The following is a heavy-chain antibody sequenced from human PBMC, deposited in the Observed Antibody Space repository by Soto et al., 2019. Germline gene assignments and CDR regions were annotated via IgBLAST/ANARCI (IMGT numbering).Heavy chain of an antibody. CDR1: VGSFSGYY. J-gene: IGHJ6*02. Sequence: SATLSLTCAVYVGSFSGYYWSWSRQPPGKGLEWIGEINHSGSTNYNPSLKSRVTISVDTSKNQFSLKLSSVTAADTAVYYCARTRGLRHHYYYGMDVWGQGTTVTVSS. CDR3: ARTRGLRHHYYYGMDV. CDR2: INHSGST. D-gene: IGHD2-8*02. V-gene: IGHV4-34*01.